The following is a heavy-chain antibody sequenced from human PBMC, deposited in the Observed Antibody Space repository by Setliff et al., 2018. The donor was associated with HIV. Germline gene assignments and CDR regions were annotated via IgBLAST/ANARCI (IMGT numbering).Heavy chain of an antibody. J-gene: IGHJ4*02. CDR3: AKGFSRIVAVISDY. CDR1: GFTFSTYA. V-gene: IGHV3-23*03. D-gene: IGHD3-22*01. CDR2: IYSDGSST. Sequence: PGGSLRLSCVASGFTFSTYAMSWVRQVPGKGLEWVSVIYSDGSSTYYADSVKGRFTISRDNSKNTLYLQMNSLRAEDTAIYYCAKGFSRIVAVISDYWGLGTLVTVSS.